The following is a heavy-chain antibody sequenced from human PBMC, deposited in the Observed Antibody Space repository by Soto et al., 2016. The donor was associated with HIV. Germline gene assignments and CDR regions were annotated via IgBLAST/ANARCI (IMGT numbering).Heavy chain of an antibody. CDR3: ARAADLYVAGAIDI. V-gene: IGHV1-2*02. CDR2: INPDSGGT. CDR1: GYTFTTYY. J-gene: IGHJ3*02. Sequence: QVQLVQSGAEVKKPGASVKVSCKASGYTFTTYYMHWVRQAPGQGLEWMGWINPDSGGTNYAQKFQGRVTLTRDTSISTAYMELSRLRSDDTAVYYCARAADLYVAGAIDIWGQGTMVTVSS. D-gene: IGHD3-10*02.